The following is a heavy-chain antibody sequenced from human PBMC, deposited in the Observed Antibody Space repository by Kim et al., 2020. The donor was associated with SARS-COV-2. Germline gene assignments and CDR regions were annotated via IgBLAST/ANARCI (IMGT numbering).Heavy chain of an antibody. CDR1: GYTFTTST. V-gene: IGHV1-18*04. CDR2: ISAYSGNT. Sequence: ASVKVSCKASGYTFTTSTISWVRQAPGQGLEWMGWISAYSGNTDYVEKFQDRVTLTRDTSTGTAYMELQSLTSDDTAVYYCVRDQNCTYGFCPLVPGGWFDPWGQGALVTVSS. J-gene: IGHJ5*02. D-gene: IGHD2-8*01. CDR3: VRDQNCTYGFCPLVPGGWFDP.